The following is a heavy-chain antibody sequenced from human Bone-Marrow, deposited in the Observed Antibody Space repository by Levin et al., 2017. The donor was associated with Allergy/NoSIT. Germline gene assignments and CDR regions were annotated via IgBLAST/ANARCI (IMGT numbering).Heavy chain of an antibody. J-gene: IGHJ6*02. CDR3: ARDGGCSGGSCYGSPPSNYYYYYGMDV. D-gene: IGHD2-15*01. CDR1: GFTFSSYW. CDR2: IKQDGSEK. V-gene: IGHV3-7*01. Sequence: PGGSLRLSCAASGFTFSSYWMSWVRQAPGKGLEWVANIKQDGSEKYYVDSVKGRFTISRDNAKNSLYLQMNSLRAEDTAVYYCARDGGCSGGSCYGSPPSNYYYYYGMDVWGQGTTVTVSS.